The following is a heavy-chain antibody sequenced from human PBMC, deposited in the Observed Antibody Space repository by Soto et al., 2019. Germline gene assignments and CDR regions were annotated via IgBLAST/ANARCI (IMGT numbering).Heavy chain of an antibody. J-gene: IGHJ6*02. Sequence: ASVKVSCKASGYTVSSYYINWVRLAPGQGHEWMGWMNNHSGKVGYAQKFQGRGNVFRSNSTSTGDLEPSSWRSEDPAVLYCESGRPGGGSGYYIYYYSSGMEVWGQGTTVTVCS. CDR3: ESGRPGGGSGYYIYYYSSGMEV. CDR2: MNNHSGKV. CDR1: GYTVSSYY. V-gene: IGHV1-8*01. D-gene: IGHD3-3*01.